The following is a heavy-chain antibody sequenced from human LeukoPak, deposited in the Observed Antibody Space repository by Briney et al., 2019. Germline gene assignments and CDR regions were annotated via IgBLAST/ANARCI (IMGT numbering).Heavy chain of an antibody. CDR2: ITPGGGT. CDR1: GYTFSSYA. CDR3: ARDRYGDGFAHFDY. Sequence: ASVTVSCKASGYTFSSYAMHWVRQAPGQGLQWMGWITPGGGTNYPQKFQGRVAITWDTSITTAYMDLSRLTSDDTAVYYCARDRYGDGFAHFDYWGQGALVTVSS. J-gene: IGHJ4*02. D-gene: IGHD5-24*01. V-gene: IGHV1-2*02.